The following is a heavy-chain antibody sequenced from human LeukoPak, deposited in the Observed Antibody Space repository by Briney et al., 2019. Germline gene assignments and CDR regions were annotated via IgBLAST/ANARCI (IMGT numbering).Heavy chain of an antibody. CDR3: ARDEYEDSSSWYVGYNWFDP. CDR2: ISAYNGNT. CDR1: GCTFTSYG. D-gene: IGHD6-13*01. V-gene: IGHV1-18*01. J-gene: IGHJ5*02. Sequence: ASVKVSCKASGCTFTSYGISWVRQAPGQGLEWMGWISAYNGNTNYAQKLQGRVTMTTDTSTSTAYMELRSLRSDDTAVYYCARDEYEDSSSWYVGYNWFDPWGQGTLVTVSS.